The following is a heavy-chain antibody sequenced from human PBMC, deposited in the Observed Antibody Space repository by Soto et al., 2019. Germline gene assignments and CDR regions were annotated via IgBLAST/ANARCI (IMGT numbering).Heavy chain of an antibody. D-gene: IGHD3-22*01. CDR2: IFGSGET. J-gene: IGHJ4*02. Sequence: QVQLQKSGPGLLKPSETLSLTCTVSGASMSNYYWSWIRQPAGKGLEWIGRIFGSGETYYNPSLKSRVILSVDLSKSQFSLELTSVTAADTAVYFCVREGDYSDNNGYPLFDYWGQGTLVTVSP. V-gene: IGHV4-4*07. CDR3: VREGDYSDNNGYPLFDY. CDR1: GASMSNYY.